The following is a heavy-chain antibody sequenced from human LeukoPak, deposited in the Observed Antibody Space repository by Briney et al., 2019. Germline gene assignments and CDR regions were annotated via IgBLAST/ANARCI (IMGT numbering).Heavy chain of an antibody. D-gene: IGHD4-17*01. Sequence: GGSLRLSCAASGSTFSTYAMTWVRQAPGMGLEWVSTIGGGPVYYADSVKGRFIISRDNAKNSLYLQMNSLKTEDTAVYYCTRVVPDGPRYGDYADYWGQGTLVTVSS. CDR3: TRVVPDGPRYGDYADY. CDR1: GSTFSTYA. CDR2: IGGGPV. V-gene: IGHV3-21*03. J-gene: IGHJ4*02.